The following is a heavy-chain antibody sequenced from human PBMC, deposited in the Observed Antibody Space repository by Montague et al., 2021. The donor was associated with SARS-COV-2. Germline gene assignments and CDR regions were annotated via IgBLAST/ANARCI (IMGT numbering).Heavy chain of an antibody. J-gene: IGHJ4*02. CDR3: ARAFIAAAGTTSFDY. V-gene: IGHV4-39*01. Sequence: SETLSLTCTVSGGSISSSSYFWGWIRQPPGKGLEWIGSIYYSGSTYYNPSLKSRVTISVDTSKNQFSLKLISVTAADTAVYYCARAFIAAAGTTSFDYWGQGTLVTVSS. CDR1: GGSISSSSYF. CDR2: IYYSGST. D-gene: IGHD6-13*01.